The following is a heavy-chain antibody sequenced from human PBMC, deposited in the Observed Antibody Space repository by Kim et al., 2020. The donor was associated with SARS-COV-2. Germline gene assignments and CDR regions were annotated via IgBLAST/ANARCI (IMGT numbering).Heavy chain of an antibody. CDR1: GFTFSSYA. V-gene: IGHV3-23*01. CDR3: AKDGGDFWSGHDAFDI. J-gene: IGHJ3*02. D-gene: IGHD3-3*01. Sequence: GGSLRLSCAASGFTFSSYAMSWVRQAPGKGLEWVSAISGSGGSTYYADSVKGRFTISRDNSKNTLYLQMNSLRAEDTAVYYCAKDGGDFWSGHDAFDIWGQGTMVTVSS. CDR2: ISGSGGST.